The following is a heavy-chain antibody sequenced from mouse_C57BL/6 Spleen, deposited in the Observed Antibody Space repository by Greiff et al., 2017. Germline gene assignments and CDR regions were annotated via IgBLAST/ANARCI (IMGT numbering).Heavy chain of an antibody. Sequence: VQLVESGPGLVQPSQSLSITCTVSGFSLTSYGVHWVRQSPGKGLEWLGVIWSGGSTDYNAAFISRLSISKDNSKSQVFFKMNSLQADDKAIYYCARGGGTMDYWGQGTSVTVSP. D-gene: IGHD1-1*02. V-gene: IGHV2-2*01. CDR1: GFSLTSYG. CDR3: ARGGGTMDY. CDR2: IWSGGST. J-gene: IGHJ4*01.